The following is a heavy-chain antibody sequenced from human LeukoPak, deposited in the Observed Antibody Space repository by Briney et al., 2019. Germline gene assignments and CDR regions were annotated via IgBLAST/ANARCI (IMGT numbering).Heavy chain of an antibody. CDR1: GFDVGRNY. J-gene: IGHJ4*02. CDR2: INSGSAGST. CDR3: VGVRYNYGLSAY. Sequence: GGSLRLSCAASGFDVGRNYMTWVRQAPGKGLEWVSSINSGSAGSTSYADPVRGRSTISRDNSKNTLYLQMNNLRADDTAIYYCVGVRYNYGLSAYWGQGTLVIVSS. V-gene: IGHV3-53*01. D-gene: IGHD5-18*01.